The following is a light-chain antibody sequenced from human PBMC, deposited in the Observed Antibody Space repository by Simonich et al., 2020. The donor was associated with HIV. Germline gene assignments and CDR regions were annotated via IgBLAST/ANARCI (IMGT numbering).Light chain of an antibody. CDR3: SAWDSSLSAWV. CDR2: RNN. V-gene: IGLV10-54*01. J-gene: IGLJ3*02. Sequence: QAGLTQPPSVSKGLRQPATLTCTGNNNNVGNQGAAWLQQHQGHPPKLLSYRNNNRPSGIAERLSASRSGNTASLTITGLQPEDEADYYCSAWDSSLSAWVFGGGTKLTVL. CDR1: NNNVGNQG.